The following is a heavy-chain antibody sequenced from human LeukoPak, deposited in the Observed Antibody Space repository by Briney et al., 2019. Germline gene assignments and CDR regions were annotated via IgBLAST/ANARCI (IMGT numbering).Heavy chain of an antibody. CDR2: ISSSSSYI. CDR3: ARPPIDSYGYPLDY. Sequence: PGGSLRLSCTTSGFTFNDYGMNWVRQAPGKGLEWVSSISSSSSYIYYADSVKGRFTISRDNAKNSLYLQMNSLRAEDTAVYYCARPPIDSYGYPLDYWGQGTLVTVSS. V-gene: IGHV3-21*01. CDR1: GFTFNDYG. D-gene: IGHD5-18*01. J-gene: IGHJ4*02.